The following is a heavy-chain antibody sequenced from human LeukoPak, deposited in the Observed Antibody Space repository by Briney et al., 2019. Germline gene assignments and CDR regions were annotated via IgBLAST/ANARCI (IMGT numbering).Heavy chain of an antibody. CDR3: VAWTRGSPGY. D-gene: IGHD1-1*01. J-gene: IGHJ4*02. Sequence: PGGSLRLSCAVAGLTFSDHYMDWVRQAPGKGLEWVGRTKNKANSFTTEYAASVKGRFTISRDDSKNSLYLQMNSLKTEDTAMYYCVAWTRGSPGYWGQGTLVTVSS. CDR2: TKNKANSFTT. CDR1: GLTFSDHY. V-gene: IGHV3-72*01.